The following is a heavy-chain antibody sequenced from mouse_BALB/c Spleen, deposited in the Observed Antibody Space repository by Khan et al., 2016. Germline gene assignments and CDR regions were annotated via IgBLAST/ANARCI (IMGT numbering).Heavy chain of an antibody. J-gene: IGHJ2*01. D-gene: IGHD1-1*01. CDR3: ARIDYYGSDYFDY. V-gene: IGHV8-8*01. CDR2: IWWDDDK. Sequence: QVTLKESGPGILQPSQTLSLTCSFSVFSLSTSGMGVGWIRQPSGKGLEWLAHIWWDDDKYYNTALKSGLTISKDTSKNQVFLKIASVDTADTATYYCARIDYYGSDYFDYWGQGTTLTVSS. CDR1: VFSLSTSGMG.